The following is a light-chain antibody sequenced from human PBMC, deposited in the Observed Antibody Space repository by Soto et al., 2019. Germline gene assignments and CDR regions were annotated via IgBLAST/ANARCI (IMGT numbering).Light chain of an antibody. CDR1: SSDLGGYNY. CDR3: SSYTVISTLV. CDR2: DVT. Sequence: QSALSQPASVSGSPGQSITISCTGTSSDLGGYNYVSWYQQHPGKAPKLMIYDVTNRPSGVSNRFSGYKSGNTASLTISGLQAEDEADYYCSSYTVISTLVFGTGTKLTVL. J-gene: IGLJ1*01. V-gene: IGLV2-14*03.